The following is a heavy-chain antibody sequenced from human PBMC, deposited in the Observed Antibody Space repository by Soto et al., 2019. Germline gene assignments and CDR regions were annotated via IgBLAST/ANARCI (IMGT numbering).Heavy chain of an antibody. CDR3: ARDYYDGRGYYSWYFAL. CDR2: IIPVFGTT. D-gene: IGHD3-22*01. CDR1: GGTFSNYA. J-gene: IGHJ2*01. V-gene: IGHV1-69*06. Sequence: QVQMVKSGAEVKKPGSSEKVSCRASGGTFSNYAISWVRQAPGQGLEWMGNIIPVFGTTNFARKFLGRVTITADKSTGTAYMELSSLRSEDTAVYYCARDYYDGRGYYSWYFALWGRGTLATVSS.